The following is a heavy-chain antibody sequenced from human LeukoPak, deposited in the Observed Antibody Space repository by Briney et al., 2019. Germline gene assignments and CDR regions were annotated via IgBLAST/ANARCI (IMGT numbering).Heavy chain of an antibody. V-gene: IGHV3-74*01. Sequence: GGSLRLSCAASGFSFTSFWIHWVRQVPGKGLAWVSYVTYDGSTTIYADSVKGRFTISRDNAYNTVYLQTNSLRAEDTAIYYCARASDGWSIDYWGQGTLVTVSS. CDR1: GFSFTSFW. CDR2: VTYDGSTT. D-gene: IGHD5-24*01. J-gene: IGHJ4*02. CDR3: ARASDGWSIDY.